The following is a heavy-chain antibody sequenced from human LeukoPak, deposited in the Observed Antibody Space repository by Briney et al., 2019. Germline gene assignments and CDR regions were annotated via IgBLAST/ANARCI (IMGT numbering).Heavy chain of an antibody. CDR1: GYSFTNYY. J-gene: IGHJ4*02. CDR3: ASSCSSTSCYEGIFDY. D-gene: IGHD2-2*01. V-gene: IGHV1-46*01. Sequence: ASVNVSCKASGYSFTNYYMHWVRQTRGQGMEWMGVINPSGGSTSYAQKFQGRVTITRDTFTNTVYIQLSSQRYSDTAVYSCASSCSSTSCYEGIFDYWGQGTLVTVSS. CDR2: INPSGGST.